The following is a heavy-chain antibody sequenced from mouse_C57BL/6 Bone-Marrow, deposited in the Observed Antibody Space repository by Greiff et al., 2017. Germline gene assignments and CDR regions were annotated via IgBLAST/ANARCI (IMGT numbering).Heavy chain of an antibody. J-gene: IGHJ3*01. CDR2: ISDGGSYT. D-gene: IGHD2-2*01. V-gene: IGHV5-4*01. Sequence: EVHLVESGGGLVKPGGSLKLSCAASGFTFSSYAMSWVRQTPEKRLEWVATISDGGSYTYYPDNVKGRFTISRDNAKNNLYLQMSHLKSEDTAMYYCARDLLCLSYWGQGTLVTVSA. CDR1: GFTFSSYA. CDR3: ARDLLCLSY.